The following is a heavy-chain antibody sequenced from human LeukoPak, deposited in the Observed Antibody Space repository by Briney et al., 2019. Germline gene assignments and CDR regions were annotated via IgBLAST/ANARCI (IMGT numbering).Heavy chain of an antibody. V-gene: IGHV1-69*05. CDR1: GGTFSSYA. CDR2: IIPIFGTA. Sequence: GASVKVSCKASGGTFSSYAISWVRQAPGQGLEWMGRIIPIFGTANYAQKFQGRVTITTDEPTSTAYMELSSLRSEDTTVYYCARDRTAYDFWSGEGDWFDPLGQGTLVTVSS. D-gene: IGHD3-3*01. J-gene: IGHJ5*02. CDR3: ARDRTAYDFWSGEGDWFDP.